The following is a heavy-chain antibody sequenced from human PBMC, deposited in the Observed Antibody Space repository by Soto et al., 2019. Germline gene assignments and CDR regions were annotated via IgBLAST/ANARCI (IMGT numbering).Heavy chain of an antibody. Sequence: SETLSLTCTVSSGSISDNSYFWAWIRQPPGKGLDWIGNIYYSGNTYYNPSLKSRVTISVDTSKNQFSLKLSSVTAADTAVYFCARVLRDYPFYYYYMDAWGKGTTVTVSS. V-gene: IGHV4-39*01. CDR1: SGSISDNSYF. CDR3: ARVLRDYPFYYYYMDA. J-gene: IGHJ6*03. D-gene: IGHD4-17*01. CDR2: IYYSGNT.